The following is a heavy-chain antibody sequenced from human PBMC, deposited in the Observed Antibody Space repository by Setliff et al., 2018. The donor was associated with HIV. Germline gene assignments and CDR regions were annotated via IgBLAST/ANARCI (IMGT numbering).Heavy chain of an antibody. CDR2: INPHTGVT. D-gene: IGHD3-3*01. CDR3: ARDLRDGFEEWFSTLDDGMDV. V-gene: IGHV1-2*02. CDR1: GYIFIRYY. J-gene: IGHJ6*02. Sequence: GASVKVSCKTSGYIFIRYYIFWVRQAPGQGLEWMGNINPHTGVTKYAEKFQGRVTMTRDTSINTIDMELSRLRSDDTAVYYCARDLRDGFEEWFSTLDDGMDVWGQGTTVTVSS.